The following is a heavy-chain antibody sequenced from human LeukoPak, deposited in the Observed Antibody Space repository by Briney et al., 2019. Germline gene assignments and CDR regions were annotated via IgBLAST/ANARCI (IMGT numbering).Heavy chain of an antibody. D-gene: IGHD1-26*01. J-gene: IGHJ4*02. CDR3: AREEVGYFDY. Sequence: GSLRLSCAASGFPFSSYSMNWVRQAPGKGLEWVSSISSSSSYIYYADSVKGRFTISRDNAKNSLYLQMNSLRAEDTAVYYCAREEVGYFDYWGQGTLVTVSS. V-gene: IGHV3-21*01. CDR2: ISSSSSYI. CDR1: GFPFSSYS.